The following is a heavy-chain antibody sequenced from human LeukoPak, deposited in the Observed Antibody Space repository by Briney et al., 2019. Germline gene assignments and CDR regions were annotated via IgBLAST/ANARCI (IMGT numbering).Heavy chain of an antibody. CDR1: GYTLTSYD. Sequence: ASVKVSCKASGYTLTSYDINGVRQASGQGLEWLGGIIPDFGITKYAQNFQDRVTITADESTSTAYMELSRLRSEDTAIYCCAGMAYCSGGRCMTFFDPWAREPWSPSPQ. V-gene: IGHV1-69*13. CDR3: AGMAYCSGGRCMTFFDP. CDR2: IIPDFGIT. D-gene: IGHD2-15*01. J-gene: IGHJ5*02.